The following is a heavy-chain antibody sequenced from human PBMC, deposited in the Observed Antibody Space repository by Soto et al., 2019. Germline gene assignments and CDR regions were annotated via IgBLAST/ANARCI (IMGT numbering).Heavy chain of an antibody. CDR2: IDPSDSYT. D-gene: IGHD3-22*01. J-gene: IGHJ4*02. CDR3: ARLRGYYDSSGYYHFDY. V-gene: IGHV5-10-1*01. Sequence: PGESLKISCKGSGYSFTSYWISWVRQMPGKGLEWMGRIDPSDSYTNYSPSFQGHVTISADKSISTAYLQWSSLKASDTAMYYCARLRGYYDSSGYYHFDYWGQGTLVTVS. CDR1: GYSFTSYW.